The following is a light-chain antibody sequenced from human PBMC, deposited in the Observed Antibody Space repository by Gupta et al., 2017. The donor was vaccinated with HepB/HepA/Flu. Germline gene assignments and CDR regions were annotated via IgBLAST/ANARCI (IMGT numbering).Light chain of an antibody. V-gene: IGLV3-21*04. Sequence: SYVLTQPPSVSVAPGKTARITCGGNNIGSKSVHWYQQKPGQAPVLVIYYDSDRPSGIPERFSGSNSGNTATLTLSRVEAGDEADYYCQVWDSRVVFGGGTKLTVL. CDR3: QVWDSRVV. J-gene: IGLJ2*01. CDR1: NIGSKS. CDR2: YDS.